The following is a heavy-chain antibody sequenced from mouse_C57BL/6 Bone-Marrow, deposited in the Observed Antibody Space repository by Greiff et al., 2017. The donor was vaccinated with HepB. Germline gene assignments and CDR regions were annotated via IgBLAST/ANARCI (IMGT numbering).Heavy chain of an antibody. CDR1: GYTFTSYW. J-gene: IGHJ2*01. V-gene: IGHV1-69*01. CDR3: ARELRLGYYFDY. CDR2: IDPSDSYT. Sequence: QVQLQQPGAELVMPGASVKLSCKASGYTFTSYWMHWVKQRPGQGLEWIGEIDPSDSYTNYNQKFKGKSTLTVDKSSSTAYMQLSSLTSEDSAVYYCARELRLGYYFDYWGQGTTLPVSS. D-gene: IGHD3-1*01.